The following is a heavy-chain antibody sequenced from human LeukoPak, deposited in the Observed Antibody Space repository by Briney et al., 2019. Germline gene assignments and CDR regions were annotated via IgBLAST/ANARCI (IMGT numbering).Heavy chain of an antibody. Sequence: KPSETLSLTCTVSGGSISSSSYYWGWIRQPPGKGLEWIGSIYYSGSTYYNPSLKSRVTISIDTSKNQFSLKLSSVTAADTAVYYCARGPPWQWQRRYYFDYWGQGTLVTVSS. CDR3: ARGPPWQWQRRYYFDY. CDR1: GGSISSSSYY. V-gene: IGHV4-39*01. D-gene: IGHD6-19*01. J-gene: IGHJ4*02. CDR2: IYYSGST.